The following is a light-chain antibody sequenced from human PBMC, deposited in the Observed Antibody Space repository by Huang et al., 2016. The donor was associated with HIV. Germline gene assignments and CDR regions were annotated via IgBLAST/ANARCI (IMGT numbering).Light chain of an antibody. J-gene: IGKJ5*01. CDR1: QSISSY. CDR2: AS. Sequence: DIQMTQSPSSLSASVGDGVTITCRASQSISSYLNWYQQKPGKAPKLLIYASSLQSGVPSRFSGSGSGTDFTLTISSLQPEDCAIYYCQQTYSTPITFGQGTRLEIK. CDR3: QQTYSTPIT. V-gene: IGKV1-39*01.